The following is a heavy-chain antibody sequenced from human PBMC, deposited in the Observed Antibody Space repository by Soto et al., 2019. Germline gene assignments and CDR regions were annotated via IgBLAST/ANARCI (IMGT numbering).Heavy chain of an antibody. CDR1: AFTFGDFA. J-gene: IGHJ4*02. CDR3: ARAPTGGTWPVYFDW. V-gene: IGHV3-9*01. D-gene: IGHD2-15*01. CDR2: INWNGNYI. Sequence: VQLVESGGGLVQPGRSLRLSCTASAFTFGDFAMHWVRQVPGKGLEWVSGINWNGNYIGYADSVKGRFTVSRDNAKNCLYLQMHSLRPEDTALYFCARAPTGGTWPVYFDWWGRGTLVTVSS.